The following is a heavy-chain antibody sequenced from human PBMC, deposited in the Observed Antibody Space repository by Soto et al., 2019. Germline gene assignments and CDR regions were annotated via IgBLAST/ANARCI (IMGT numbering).Heavy chain of an antibody. J-gene: IGHJ3*02. D-gene: IGHD3-16*02. V-gene: IGHV3-30*18. CDR1: GFSFSTYG. CDR2: ISNDGSNK. Sequence: PGGSLRLSCAASGFSFSTYGMHWVRQAPGKGLEWVAFISNDGSNKYYADSVKGRFTISRDNSKNTLYLQMNSLRAEDTAVYYCAKFIVGSPIDAFDIWGQGTMVTVSS. CDR3: AKFIVGSPIDAFDI.